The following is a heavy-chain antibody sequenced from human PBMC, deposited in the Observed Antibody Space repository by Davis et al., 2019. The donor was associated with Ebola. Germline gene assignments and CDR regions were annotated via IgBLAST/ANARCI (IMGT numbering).Heavy chain of an antibody. CDR3: ARARIFDY. Sequence: GGSLRLSCAASGFTFSSYVIHWVRQAPGKGLEWVAVTSFDGSNKPYADSVKGRFTISRDNSKNTLYLQMNSLRAEDTAVYYCARARIFDYWGQGTLVTVSS. D-gene: IGHD2/OR15-2a*01. CDR2: TSFDGSNK. J-gene: IGHJ4*02. V-gene: IGHV3-30-3*01. CDR1: GFTFSSYV.